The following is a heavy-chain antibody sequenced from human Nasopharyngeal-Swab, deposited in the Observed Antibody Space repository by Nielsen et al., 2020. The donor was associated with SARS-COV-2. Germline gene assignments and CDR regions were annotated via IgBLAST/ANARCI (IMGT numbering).Heavy chain of an antibody. V-gene: IGHV3-23*01. CDR2: ISGSGGNE. Sequence: VRRAPGKGLEWVSSISGSGGNEYYAESVKGRFTISRDNSKNTLYLQMNSLRAEDTAIYYCAKDRDDYGDYWGSETFHFDHWGQGTLVTVSS. CDR3: AKDRDDYGDYWGSETFHFDH. J-gene: IGHJ4*02. D-gene: IGHD4-17*01.